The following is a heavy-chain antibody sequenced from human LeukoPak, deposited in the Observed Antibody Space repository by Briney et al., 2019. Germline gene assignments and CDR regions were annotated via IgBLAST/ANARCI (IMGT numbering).Heavy chain of an antibody. Sequence: SVKVSCKASGGTFSSYAISWVRQAPGQGLEWMGRIIPIFGTANYAQKFQGRVAITTDESTSTAYMELSSLRSEDTAVYYCARDGTYSSSSGYYYYYMDVWGKGTTVTVSS. CDR3: ARDGTYSSSSGYYYYYMDV. D-gene: IGHD6-6*01. J-gene: IGHJ6*03. V-gene: IGHV1-69*05. CDR1: GGTFSSYA. CDR2: IIPIFGTA.